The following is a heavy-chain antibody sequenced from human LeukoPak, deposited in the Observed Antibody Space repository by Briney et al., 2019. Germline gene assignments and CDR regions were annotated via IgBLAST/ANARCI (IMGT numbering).Heavy chain of an antibody. CDR1: GGSISSGGYY. CDR3: ARATIAARHDWFDP. D-gene: IGHD6-6*01. CDR2: IYHSGST. Sequence: SETLSLTCTVSGGSISSGGYYWSWIRQPPGKGLEWIGYIYHSGSTYYNPSLKSRVTISVDRSKNQFSPKLSSVTAADTAVYYCARATIAARHDWFDPWGQGTLVTVSS. J-gene: IGHJ5*02. V-gene: IGHV4-30-2*02.